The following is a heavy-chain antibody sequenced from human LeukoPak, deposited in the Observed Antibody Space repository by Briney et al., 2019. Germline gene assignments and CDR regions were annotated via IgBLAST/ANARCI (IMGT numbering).Heavy chain of an antibody. J-gene: IGHJ4*02. V-gene: IGHV3-48*03. CDR1: GSTFSTYG. Sequence: GGSLRLSCAASGSTFSTYGMNWVRQAPGKGLEWVSYISSSGSSLYYADSVKGRFTISRGNARNSLHLQMNSLRAEDTAVYYCAREGRDCTKGVCHGNFDYWGQGTLVTVSS. CDR2: ISSSGSSL. D-gene: IGHD2-8*01. CDR3: AREGRDCTKGVCHGNFDY.